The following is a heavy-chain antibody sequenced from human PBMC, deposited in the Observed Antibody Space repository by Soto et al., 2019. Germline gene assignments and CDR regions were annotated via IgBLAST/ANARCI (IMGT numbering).Heavy chain of an antibody. D-gene: IGHD2-15*01. Sequence: QVQLVQSGAEVKKPGSSVKVSCKVSGGTFSSYAISWVRQAPGQGLEWMGGIIPIFGTANYAQKFQGRVTITADESTSTAYMELSSLRSEDTAVYYCAREGFGRYCSGGSCSYFDYWGQGTLVTVSS. J-gene: IGHJ4*02. CDR3: AREGFGRYCSGGSCSYFDY. CDR2: IIPIFGTA. V-gene: IGHV1-69*01. CDR1: GGTFSSYA.